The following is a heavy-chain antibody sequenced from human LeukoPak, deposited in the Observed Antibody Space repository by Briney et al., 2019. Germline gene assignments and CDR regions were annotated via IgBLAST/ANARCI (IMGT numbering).Heavy chain of an antibody. CDR3: ARDPALEYYYDSRYFDY. D-gene: IGHD3-22*01. CDR1: GFTFSSYS. CDR2: ISSSSSYI. Sequence: GGSLRLSCAASGFTFSSYSMNWVRQAPGKGLEWVSSISSSSSYIYYADSVKGRFTISRDNAKNSLYLQMNSLRAEDTAVYYCARDPALEYYYDSRYFDYWGQGTLVTVSS. V-gene: IGHV3-21*01. J-gene: IGHJ4*02.